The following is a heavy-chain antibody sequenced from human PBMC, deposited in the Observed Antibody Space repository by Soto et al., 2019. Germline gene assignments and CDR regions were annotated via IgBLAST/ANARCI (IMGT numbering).Heavy chain of an antibody. V-gene: IGHV1-69*01. J-gene: IGHJ4*02. CDR3: ARGPWTQEGPKYYFDF. D-gene: IGHD5-18*01. Sequence: QVQLVQSGDEVKKPGSSVKVSCKASGGTFDTFAFSWVRQAPGQGLEWLGGIIPVLGRANYAQRFQDRVSGSADGSTSTAFMELSSLNSDDTVVYYCARGPWTQEGPKYYFDFWGQGILVTVSS. CDR2: IIPVLGRA. CDR1: GGTFDTFA.